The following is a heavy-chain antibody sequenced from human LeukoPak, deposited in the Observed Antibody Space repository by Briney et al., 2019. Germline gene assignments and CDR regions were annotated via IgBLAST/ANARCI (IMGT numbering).Heavy chain of an antibody. CDR2: VYHSGST. Sequence: SGTLSLTCAVSGDSISSSKWWSWVRQSPGKGLEWIGKVYHSGSTEYNPSLESRVTMLIDKSQNEIYLKLSSVTAADTAIYYCARESGYRGWFDTWGQGTLVTVSS. CDR1: GDSISSSKW. D-gene: IGHD5-12*01. V-gene: IGHV4-4*02. J-gene: IGHJ5*02. CDR3: ARESGYRGWFDT.